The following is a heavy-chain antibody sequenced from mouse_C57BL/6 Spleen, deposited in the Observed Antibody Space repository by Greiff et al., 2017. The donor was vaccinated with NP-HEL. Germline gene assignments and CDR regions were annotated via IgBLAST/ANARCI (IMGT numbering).Heavy chain of an antibody. D-gene: IGHD1-1*01. CDR3: ASYGSSYGDY. Sequence: EVKLVESGGDLVKPGGSLKLSCAASGFTFSSYGMSWVRQTPDKGLEWVATISTGGSYTYYPDSVKGPFTLSRDNAKNTLYLHMSSLKSEDTAMYYCASYGSSYGDYWGQGTSVTVSS. CDR1: GFTFSSYG. CDR2: ISTGGSYT. V-gene: IGHV5-6*02. J-gene: IGHJ4*01.